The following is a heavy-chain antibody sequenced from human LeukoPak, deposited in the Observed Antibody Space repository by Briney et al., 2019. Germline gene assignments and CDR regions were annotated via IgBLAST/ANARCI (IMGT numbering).Heavy chain of an antibody. J-gene: IGHJ1*01. CDR2: IYYSGST. D-gene: IGHD3-10*01. V-gene: IGHV4-59*12. Sequence: SATLSPTCTVGGASTISCYWWWIRQPAGNRLGWAGYIYYSGSTNYNPPLKSRVTISVDTSKNQFSLKLSSVTAAGTAVYYCARDRNGSGSYMIAIQHWGQGNLVTVSS. CDR1: GASTISCY. CDR3: ARDRNGSGSYMIAIQH.